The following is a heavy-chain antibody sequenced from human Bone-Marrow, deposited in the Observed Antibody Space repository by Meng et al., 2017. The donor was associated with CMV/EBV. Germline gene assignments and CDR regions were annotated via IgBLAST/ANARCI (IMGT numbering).Heavy chain of an antibody. J-gene: IGHJ4*02. CDR2: IIPIFGTA. D-gene: IGHD2-2*01. CDR1: GGTFSSYA. Sequence: SVKVSCKASGGTFSSYAISWVRQAPGQGLEWMGGIIPIFGTANYAQKFQGRVTITTDESTSTAYMELSSLRSEDTAVYYCARGRSSTSFVDYWGQGTLVTVSS. V-gene: IGHV1-69*05. CDR3: ARGRSSTSFVDY.